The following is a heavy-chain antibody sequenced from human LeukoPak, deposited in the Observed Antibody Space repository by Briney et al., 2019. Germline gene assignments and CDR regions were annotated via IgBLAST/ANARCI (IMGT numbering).Heavy chain of an antibody. J-gene: IGHJ4*02. CDR2: LVYDARS. CDR1: GFSFSSYG. CDR3: ARDLSAAFDF. D-gene: IGHD6-19*01. Sequence: GGSLRLSCAASGFSFSSYGMHWVRQAPGKGLEWVARLVYDARSDYANSVKGRFSISRDDSKNTLFLDMSNLRVEDTALYYCARDLSAAFDFWGQGVLVTVSS. V-gene: IGHV3-33*01.